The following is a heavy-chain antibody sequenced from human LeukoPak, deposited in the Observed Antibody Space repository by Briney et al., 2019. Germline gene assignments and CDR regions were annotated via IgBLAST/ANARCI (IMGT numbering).Heavy chain of an antibody. D-gene: IGHD3-10*01. CDR2: INHSGST. Sequence: SETLSLTCAVYGGSFSGYYWSWIRQPPGKGLEWIGEINHSGSTNYNPSLKSRVTISVDTSKNQFSLKLSSVTAADTAVYYCARWWVYRSGSYYLTHYGMDVWGQGTTVTVSS. CDR3: ARWWVYRSGSYYLTHYGMDV. CDR1: GGSFSGYY. J-gene: IGHJ6*02. V-gene: IGHV4-34*01.